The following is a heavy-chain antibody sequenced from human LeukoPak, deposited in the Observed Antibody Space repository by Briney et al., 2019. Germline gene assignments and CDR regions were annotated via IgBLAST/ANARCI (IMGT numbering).Heavy chain of an antibody. CDR3: ARWGCGGDCYAYYYYYGMDV. J-gene: IGHJ6*02. CDR2: INHSGST. D-gene: IGHD2-21*02. Sequence: PSETLSLTCAVSGGSFSGYYWSWIRQPPGKGLEWIGEINHSGSTNYNPSLKGRVTISVDTSKNQFSLKLSSVAAADTAAYYCARWGCGGDCYAYYYYYGMDVWGQGTTVTVSS. V-gene: IGHV4-34*01. CDR1: GGSFSGYY.